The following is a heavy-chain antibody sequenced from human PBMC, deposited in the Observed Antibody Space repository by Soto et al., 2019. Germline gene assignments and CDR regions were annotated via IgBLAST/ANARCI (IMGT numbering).Heavy chain of an antibody. CDR2: INHSGST. CDR3: VRYHGARVYFDY. V-gene: IGHV4-34*01. Sequence: LSVSWTVAGGSSSGYGWSWILQPPGKGLEWIGEINHSGSTNYNPSLKSRVTISVDTSKNQFSLKLSSVTAADTAVYFCVRYHGARVYFDYWGQGTLVTVS. CDR1: GGSSSGYG. J-gene: IGHJ4*02. D-gene: IGHD4-17*01.